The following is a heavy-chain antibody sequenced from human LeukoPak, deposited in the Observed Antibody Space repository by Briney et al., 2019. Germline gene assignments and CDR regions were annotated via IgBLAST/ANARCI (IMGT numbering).Heavy chain of an antibody. V-gene: IGHV4-61*02. CDR2: IYISGRT. D-gene: IGHD1-26*01. CDR3: AKIAETSGSYGQGYDY. CDR1: GGSISSSSYY. Sequence: SETLSLTCTVSGGSISSSSYYWSWIRQPAGKGLEWIGRIYISGRTNYNSSLKSRVTISVDTSKNQFSLKLSSVTAADTAIYYCAKIAETSGSYGQGYDYWGQGTLVTVSS. J-gene: IGHJ4*02.